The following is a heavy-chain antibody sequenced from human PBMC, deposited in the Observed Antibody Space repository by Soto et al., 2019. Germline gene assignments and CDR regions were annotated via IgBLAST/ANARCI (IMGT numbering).Heavy chain of an antibody. CDR2: VYYSGST. Sequence: SETLSLTCTVSGGSISSSSYYWGWIRQPPGKGLEWIGSVYYSGSTYYNPSLKSRVTISVDTSKNQFSLKLSSVTAADTAVYYCARQGYSSGWSYKTIFDYWGQGTLVTVSS. D-gene: IGHD6-19*01. V-gene: IGHV4-39*01. J-gene: IGHJ4*02. CDR3: ARQGYSSGWSYKTIFDY. CDR1: GGSISSSSYY.